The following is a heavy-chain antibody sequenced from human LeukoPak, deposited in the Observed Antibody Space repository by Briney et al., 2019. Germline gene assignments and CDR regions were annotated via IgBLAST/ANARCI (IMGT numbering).Heavy chain of an antibody. CDR3: ARDNSVDILAGYYVQYYYYGMDV. J-gene: IGHJ6*02. D-gene: IGHD3-9*01. CDR1: GFALSDYW. CDR2: INSEGGLI. V-gene: IGHV3-74*01. Sequence: GGSLRLSCAASGFALSDYWMHWVRQAPGKGLVWVSRINSEGGLISYADSVKGRFTISRDNAKNSLYLQMNSLRAEDTAVYYCARDNSVDILAGYYVQYYYYGMDVWGQGTTVTVSS.